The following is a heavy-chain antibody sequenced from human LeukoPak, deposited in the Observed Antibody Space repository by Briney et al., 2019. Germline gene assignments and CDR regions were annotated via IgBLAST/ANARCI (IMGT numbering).Heavy chain of an antibody. Sequence: GGSLRLSCAASGFTFNIYAISWVRQAPGKGLEWVAVISYDGSNKYYADSVKGRFTISRDNSKNTLYLQMNSLRAEDTAVYYCAKEGGVLITIVRGVFTRLDYWGQGTLVTVSS. CDR1: GFTFNIYA. CDR3: AKEGGVLITIVRGVFTRLDY. J-gene: IGHJ4*02. V-gene: IGHV3-30-3*01. CDR2: ISYDGSNK. D-gene: IGHD3-10*01.